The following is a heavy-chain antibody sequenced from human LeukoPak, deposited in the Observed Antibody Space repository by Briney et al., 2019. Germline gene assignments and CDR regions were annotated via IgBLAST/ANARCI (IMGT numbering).Heavy chain of an antibody. J-gene: IGHJ6*03. CDR3: ARDAVATIGYYYYYMDV. D-gene: IGHD5-12*01. V-gene: IGHV3-7*03. CDR2: IKQDGSEK. Sequence: GGSLRLSCAASGFTFSSYGMNWVRQAPGKGLEWVANIKQDGSEKYYVDSMKGRFTISRDNAKNSLYLQMNSLRAEDTAVYYCARDAVATIGYYYYYMDVWGKGTTVTISS. CDR1: GFTFSSYG.